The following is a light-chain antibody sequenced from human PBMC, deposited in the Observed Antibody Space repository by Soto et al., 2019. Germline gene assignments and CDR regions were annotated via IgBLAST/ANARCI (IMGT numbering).Light chain of an antibody. CDR2: GAS. V-gene: IGKV3-15*01. Sequence: EIVMTQSPATLSVSPGERATLSCRASQSVSRQLAWYQQKPGQAPRLLIYGASVRTTGIPARFSGSGSGTDFSLTISSLQSEDFAIYYCQQYDSWTPVTFGGGTKVEFK. CDR1: QSVSRQ. J-gene: IGKJ4*01. CDR3: QQYDSWTPVT.